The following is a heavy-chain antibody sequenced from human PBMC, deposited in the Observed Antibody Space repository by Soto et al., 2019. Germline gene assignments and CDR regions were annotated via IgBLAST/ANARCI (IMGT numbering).Heavy chain of an antibody. D-gene: IGHD1-20*01. Sequence: EVQLLDSGGGLVQPGESLRLSCAASGFTITSSAMSWVRQPPGKGLEWVSTTGISGRTTYYADSVKGRFTVSRDDSKNTLDLQMSSLRAEDTAVYYCATVHNTSRSFDYWGQGTPVTVSS. CDR3: ATVHNTSRSFDY. V-gene: IGHV3-23*01. J-gene: IGHJ4*02. CDR1: GFTITSSA. CDR2: TGISGRTT.